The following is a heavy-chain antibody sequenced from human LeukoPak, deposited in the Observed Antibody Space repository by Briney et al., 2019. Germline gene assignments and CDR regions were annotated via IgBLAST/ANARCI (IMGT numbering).Heavy chain of an antibody. Sequence: PGGSLRLSCAASGFTFSSYAMHWVRQAPGKGLEWVSLISGDGGNTYYTDSVKGRFTISRDNSKNSLYLQMNSLRNEDTAFYYCARDIGDIVVVPPALGMGVWGQGTTVTVSS. J-gene: IGHJ6*02. CDR3: ARDIGDIVVVPPALGMGV. CDR1: GFTFSSYA. V-gene: IGHV3-43*02. D-gene: IGHD2-2*01. CDR2: ISGDGGNT.